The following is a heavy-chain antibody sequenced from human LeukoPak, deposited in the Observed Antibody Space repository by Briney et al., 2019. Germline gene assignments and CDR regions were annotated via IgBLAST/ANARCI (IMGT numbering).Heavy chain of an antibody. J-gene: IGHJ5*02. CDR1: GGTFSSYA. V-gene: IGHV1-69*01. CDR2: IIPIFGTA. CDR3: ARGHYDSSGYSRGGGNWFDP. Sequence: GSSVKVSCKASGGTFSSYAISWVRQAPGQGLEWMGGIIPIFGTANYAQKFQGRVTITADESTSTAYMELSSLRSEDTAVYYCARGHYDSSGYSRGGGNWFDPWGQGTLVTVSS. D-gene: IGHD3-22*01.